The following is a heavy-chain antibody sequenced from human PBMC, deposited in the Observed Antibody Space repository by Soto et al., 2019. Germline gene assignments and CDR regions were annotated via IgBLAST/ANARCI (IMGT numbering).Heavy chain of an antibody. CDR3: ARPHRTGTYHWFDP. CDR2: IYYSGNT. J-gene: IGHJ5*02. Sequence: QVQLQESGPRLVKPSQTLSLTCTVSGDFISGGDYYWSWIRQPPGKGLEWLGYIYYSGNTYYNPSLKSRITISMDTSNNHFSLKLNSVTAADTAVYYCARPHRTGTYHWFDPWGQGTLVTVSS. CDR1: GDFISGGDYY. V-gene: IGHV4-30-4*01. D-gene: IGHD1-7*01.